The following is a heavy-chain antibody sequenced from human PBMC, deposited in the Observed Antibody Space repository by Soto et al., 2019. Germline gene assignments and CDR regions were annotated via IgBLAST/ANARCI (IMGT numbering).Heavy chain of an antibody. D-gene: IGHD2-2*02. CDR3: ARAGLVPAAIYHYYYYGMGV. Sequence: QVPLVQSGAEVKKPGSSVKVSCKASGGTFSSYAISWVRQAPGQGLEWMGGIIPIFGTANYAQKFQGRVTITADESTSPAYMELSSLSSEDTAVYYCARAGLVPAAIYHYYYYGMGVWGNGTTVTVSS. CDR2: IIPIFGTA. CDR1: GGTFSSYA. J-gene: IGHJ6*04. V-gene: IGHV1-69*01.